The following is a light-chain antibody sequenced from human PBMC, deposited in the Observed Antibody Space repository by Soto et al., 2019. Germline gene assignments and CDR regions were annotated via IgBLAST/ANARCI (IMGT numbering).Light chain of an antibody. CDR3: QQYHYWWT. Sequence: EIVMTQSPATLSVSPGEKATLSCRASQSVSNNLAWFQQKPGQVPRLLIYGASNRATGVSARLSGSGSGTEFTLTISSLQSEDFAVYYCQQYHYWWTFGQGTKVEIK. CDR2: GAS. V-gene: IGKV3-15*01. CDR1: QSVSNN. J-gene: IGKJ1*01.